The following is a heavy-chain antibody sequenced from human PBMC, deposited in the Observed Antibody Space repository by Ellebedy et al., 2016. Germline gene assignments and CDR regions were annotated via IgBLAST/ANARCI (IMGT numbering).Heavy chain of an antibody. D-gene: IGHD3-16*01. CDR2: ILPHSGVT. J-gene: IGHJ5*02. CDR3: VKEGDGFSP. Sequence: ASVKVSCXASGYSFTTYYINWVRQAPGQGLEWMGWILPHSGVTNSAQKFQGRLTLTRDTSISTAYMELSRLRSDDTAVYYCVKEGDGFSPWGQGTLVKVSS. V-gene: IGHV1-2*02. CDR1: GYSFTTYY.